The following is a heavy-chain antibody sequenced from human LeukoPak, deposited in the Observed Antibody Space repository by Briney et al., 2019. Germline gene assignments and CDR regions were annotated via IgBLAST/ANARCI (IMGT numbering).Heavy chain of an antibody. D-gene: IGHD3-3*01. CDR2: ISVSGGST. Sequence: GGSLRLSCEAAGFSISGTYMSWVRQTPGRGLEWVSTISVSGGSTYYADSVKGRFTISRDNSKNTLYLQMNSLRAEDTAVYYCAKDAFWSGHQDYWGQGTLVTVSS. CDR3: AKDAFWSGHQDY. V-gene: IGHV3-23*01. J-gene: IGHJ4*02. CDR1: GFSISGTY.